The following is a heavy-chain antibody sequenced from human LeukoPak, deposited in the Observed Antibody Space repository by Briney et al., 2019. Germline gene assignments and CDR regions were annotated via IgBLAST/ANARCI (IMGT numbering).Heavy chain of an antibody. D-gene: IGHD3-16*02. Sequence: PSETLSLTCAVYGTSFSGYYWSWIRQPPGKGLEWIGELNPTGDTNYNSSLKSRVMISIDTSKNQFSLRLTSVAAADTAMYYRARISFGGFIVAQDYWGQGTLVAVSS. V-gene: IGHV4-34*01. CDR1: GTSFSGYY. CDR3: ARISFGGFIVAQDY. CDR2: LNPTGDT. J-gene: IGHJ4*02.